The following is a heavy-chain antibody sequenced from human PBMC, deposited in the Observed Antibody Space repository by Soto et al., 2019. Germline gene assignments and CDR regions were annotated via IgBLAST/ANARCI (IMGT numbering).Heavy chain of an antibody. CDR3: AREMITFGGVIANGNAFDI. D-gene: IGHD3-16*02. J-gene: IGHJ3*02. CDR1: GFTFSSYG. Sequence: GGSLRLSCAASGFTFSSYGMHWVRQAPGKGLEWEAVIWYDGSNKYYADSVKGRFTISRDNSKNTLYLQMNSLRAEDTAVYYCAREMITFGGVIANGNAFDIWGQGTMVTVSS. CDR2: IWYDGSNK. V-gene: IGHV3-33*01.